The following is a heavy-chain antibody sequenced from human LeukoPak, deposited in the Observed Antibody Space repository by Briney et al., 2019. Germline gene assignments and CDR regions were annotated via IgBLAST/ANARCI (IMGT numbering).Heavy chain of an antibody. CDR3: AKAEYDFWSGSPY. CDR2: ISYDGSNK. V-gene: IGHV3-30*18. Sequence: GGSLRLSCAASGFTFSSYGMHWVRQAPGKGLEWVAVISYDGSNKYYADSVKGRFTISRDNSKNTLYLQMNSLRAEDTAVYYCAKAEYDFWSGSPYWGQGTLVTVSS. J-gene: IGHJ4*02. CDR1: GFTFSSYG. D-gene: IGHD3-3*01.